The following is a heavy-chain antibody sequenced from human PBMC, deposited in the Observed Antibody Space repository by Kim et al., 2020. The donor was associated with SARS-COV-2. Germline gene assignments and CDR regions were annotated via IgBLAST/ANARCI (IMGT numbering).Heavy chain of an antibody. D-gene: IGHD4-17*01. CDR3: AKDFLRPCVDFDY. V-gene: IGHV3-23*01. J-gene: IGHJ4*02. Sequence: YADSVKGRFTISRDNSKNTLYLQMNSLRAEDTAVYYCAKDFLRPCVDFDYWGQGTLVTVSS.